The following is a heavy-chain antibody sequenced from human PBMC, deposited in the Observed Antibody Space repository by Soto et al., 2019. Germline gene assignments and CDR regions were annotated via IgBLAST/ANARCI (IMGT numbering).Heavy chain of an antibody. CDR3: ARGGYFDS. Sequence: PSETLSLTCVVYGGSFSGYFWSWILQSPGRGLEWIGEINHSGRTNYNPSLKSRVSISVDTSNHQFSLKMRSVTAAETAVYYCARGGYFDSWGQGTLVTVCS. J-gene: IGHJ4*02. CDR1: GGSFSGYF. V-gene: IGHV4-34*01. CDR2: INHSGRT.